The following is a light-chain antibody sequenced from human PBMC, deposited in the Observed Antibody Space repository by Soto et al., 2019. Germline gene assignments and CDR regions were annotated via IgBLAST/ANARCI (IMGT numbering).Light chain of an antibody. Sequence: QSVLTQPRSVSGSPGQSVTISCTGTSSDVGGFNSVSWYQQHPGKAPKLMIYEVSNRPSGVSNRFSGSKSGNAASLTISGLQAEDEADYYCSSYRSIGTLVFGTGTKVTVL. J-gene: IGLJ1*01. V-gene: IGLV2-14*01. CDR2: EVS. CDR3: SSYRSIGTLV. CDR1: SSDVGGFNS.